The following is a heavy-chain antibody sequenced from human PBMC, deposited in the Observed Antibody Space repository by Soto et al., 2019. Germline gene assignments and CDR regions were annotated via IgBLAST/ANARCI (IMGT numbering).Heavy chain of an antibody. CDR2: VYHSGST. J-gene: IGHJ4*02. CDR1: GGSISTSNW. D-gene: IGHD1-1*01. Sequence: QVQLQESGPGLVKPSGTLSLTCAVSGGSISTSNWWIWVRQPPGKGLEWIGEVYHSGSTNYNPSFKSRVAMSVDKSKNQFSLKLNSVTAADTALYYCVRTSTSGTRFDYWGQGSLVTVSS. CDR3: VRTSTSGTRFDY. V-gene: IGHV4-4*02.